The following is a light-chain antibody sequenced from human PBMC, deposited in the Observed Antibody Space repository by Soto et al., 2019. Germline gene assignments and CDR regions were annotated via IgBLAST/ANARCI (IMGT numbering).Light chain of an antibody. V-gene: IGKV3-20*01. J-gene: IGKJ4*01. Sequence: EIVLTQSPGTLPLSPGERATLSCRASQSVSSSYLAWYQQKPGQAPRLLIYGASSRATGIPDRFSGSGSGTDFTLTISRLDPEDFAVYYCQQYGSSPMLTFGGGTKVEIK. CDR3: QQYGSSPMLT. CDR1: QSVSSSY. CDR2: GAS.